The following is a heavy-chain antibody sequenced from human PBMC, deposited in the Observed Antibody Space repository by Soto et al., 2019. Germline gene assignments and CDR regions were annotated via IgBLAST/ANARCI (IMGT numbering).Heavy chain of an antibody. CDR1: GYSFTSYW. J-gene: IGHJ6*02. Sequence: GESLKISCNGSGYSFTSYWISWVRQMPGKGLEWMGRIDPSDSYTNYSPSFQGHVTISADKSISTAYLQWSRLKASDTAMYYCERHYDILTGTKHYGMDVWGQGTTATVSS. D-gene: IGHD3-9*01. CDR3: ERHYDILTGTKHYGMDV. V-gene: IGHV5-10-1*01. CDR2: IDPSDSYT.